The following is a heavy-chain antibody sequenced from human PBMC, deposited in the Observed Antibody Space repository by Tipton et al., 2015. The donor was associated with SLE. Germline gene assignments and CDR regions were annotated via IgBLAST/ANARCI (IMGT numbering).Heavy chain of an antibody. CDR2: IYHSGST. Sequence: GLVKPSETLSLTCAVSGYSISSGYYWGWIRQPPGKGLEWIGIIYHSGSTYYNPSLKSRVTISVDTSKNQFSLKLSSVTAADTAVYYCASITMVRGVDYWGQGTLVTVSS. D-gene: IGHD3-10*01. J-gene: IGHJ4*02. CDR3: ASITMVRGVDY. V-gene: IGHV4-38-2*01. CDR1: GYSISSGYY.